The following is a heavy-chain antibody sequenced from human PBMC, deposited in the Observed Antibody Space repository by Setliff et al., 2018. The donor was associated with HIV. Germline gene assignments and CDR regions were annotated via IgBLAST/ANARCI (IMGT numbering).Heavy chain of an antibody. CDR1: GGSISSSSYY. CDR2: IYYSGST. CDR3: ARARITMTGGRLEPYAFDR. V-gene: IGHV4-39*07. Sequence: SETLSLTCTVSGGSISSSSYYWGWIRQPPGKGLEWIGSIYYSGSTYYNPSLKSRVTMSVDTSKNQLSLKLRSVTAADTAVYYCARARITMTGGRLEPYAFDRWGQGTKVTVSS. D-gene: IGHD3-22*01. J-gene: IGHJ3*01.